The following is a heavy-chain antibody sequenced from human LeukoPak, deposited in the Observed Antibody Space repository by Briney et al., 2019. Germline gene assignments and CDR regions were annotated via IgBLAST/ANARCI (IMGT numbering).Heavy chain of an antibody. CDR3: ARGVYGSGSYYYYYMDV. CDR2: IYTSGST. J-gene: IGHJ6*03. Sequence: PSETLSLTCTVSGGSISSYYWSWIRQPAGKGLEWIGRIYTSGSTNYNPSLKSRVTMSVDTPKNQFSLKLSSVTAADTAVYYCARGVYGSGSYYYYYMDVWGKGTTVTISS. V-gene: IGHV4-4*07. CDR1: GGSISSYY. D-gene: IGHD3-10*01.